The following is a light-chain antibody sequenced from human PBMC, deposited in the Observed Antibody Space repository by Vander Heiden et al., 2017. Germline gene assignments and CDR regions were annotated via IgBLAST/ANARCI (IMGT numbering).Light chain of an antibody. Sequence: EIVLTQSPATPSVSPGESATLSCRASQSVRSNLARYQPETGPEPRLHIYSASTRATSIPARFSSSGSATEFTLTITSLQSEDFAVYYCHQYNDWPPFTFGPGTKVDIK. CDR3: HQYNDWPPFT. J-gene: IGKJ3*01. V-gene: IGKV3-15*01. CDR1: QSVRSN. CDR2: SAS.